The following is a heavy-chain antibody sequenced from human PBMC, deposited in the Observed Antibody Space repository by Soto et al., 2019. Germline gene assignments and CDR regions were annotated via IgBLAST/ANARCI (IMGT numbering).Heavy chain of an antibody. CDR3: AKDFVYDSSGYLPYFDY. J-gene: IGHJ4*02. CDR1: GYSFTSYA. D-gene: IGHD3-22*01. Sequence: SVKVSCKASGYSFTSYAIHWVRQAPGQGLEWMGGIIPIFGTANYAQKFQGRVTITADESTSTAYMELSSLRSEDTAVYYCAKDFVYDSSGYLPYFDYWGQGTLVTVSS. CDR2: IIPIFGTA. V-gene: IGHV1-69*13.